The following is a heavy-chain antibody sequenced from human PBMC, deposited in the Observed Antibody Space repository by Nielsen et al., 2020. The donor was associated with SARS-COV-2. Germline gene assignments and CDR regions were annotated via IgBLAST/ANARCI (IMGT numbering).Heavy chain of an antibody. CDR3: AKMGGDYDFWSGYVGGPYGMDV. V-gene: IGHV3-23*01. D-gene: IGHD3-3*01. Sequence: WIRQPPGKGLEWVSAISGSGGSTYYADSVKGRFTISRDNSKNTLYLQMNSLRAEDTAVYYCAKMGGDYDFWSGYVGGPYGMDVWGQGTTVTVSS. J-gene: IGHJ6*02. CDR2: ISGSGGST.